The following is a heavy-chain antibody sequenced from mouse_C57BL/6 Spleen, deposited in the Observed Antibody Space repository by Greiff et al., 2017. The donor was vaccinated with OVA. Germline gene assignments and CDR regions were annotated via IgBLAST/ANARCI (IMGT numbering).Heavy chain of an antibody. J-gene: IGHJ4*01. CDR1: GFTFSDYG. D-gene: IGHD2-4*01. V-gene: IGHV5-17*01. CDR2: ISSGSSTI. CDR3: ARFGLRAMDY. Sequence: DVMLVESGGGLVKPGGSLKLSCAASGFTFSDYGMHWVRQAPEKGLEWVAYISSGSSTIYYADTVKGRFTISRDNAKNTLFLQMTSLRSEDTAMYYCARFGLRAMDYWGQGTSVTVSS.